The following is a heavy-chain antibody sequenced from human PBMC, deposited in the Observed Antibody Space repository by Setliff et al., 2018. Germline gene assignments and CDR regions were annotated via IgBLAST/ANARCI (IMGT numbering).Heavy chain of an antibody. CDR3: AGSRTYIPVLDY. CDR2: ITTSGSAT. CDR1: GFIFSSYE. Sequence: GGSLRLSCAVSGFIFSSYEMNWVRQAPGKGLEWVSSITTSGSATYYAESVRGRFTISRDNAKSSLYLQMNSLSAEDTAIYYCAGSRTYIPVLDYCGQGTLVTVSS. V-gene: IGHV3-48*03. J-gene: IGHJ4*02. D-gene: IGHD2-2*01.